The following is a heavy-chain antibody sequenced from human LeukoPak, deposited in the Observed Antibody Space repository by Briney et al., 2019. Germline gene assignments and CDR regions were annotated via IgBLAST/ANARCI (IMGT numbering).Heavy chain of an antibody. CDR1: GGSFSSNNYY. D-gene: IGHD4-17*01. V-gene: IGHV4-39*01. CDR3: ARLARSTRDYSWHFDL. J-gene: IGHJ2*01. CDR2: VFYSGTT. Sequence: SETLSLTCTVSGGSFSSNNYYWTWLRQPPGMGLQWIGTVFYSGTTYYNPSLKSRATTSVDTSKNQFSLKLSSVTVADMAVYYCARLARSTRDYSWHFDLWGRGTLVTVSS.